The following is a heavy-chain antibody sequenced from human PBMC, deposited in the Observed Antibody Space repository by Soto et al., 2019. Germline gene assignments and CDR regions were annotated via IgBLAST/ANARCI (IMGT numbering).Heavy chain of an antibody. J-gene: IGHJ3*02. CDR3: ARDAYYAASGSYHGAFDI. V-gene: IGHV3-33*01. CDR1: EFTFRNYG. D-gene: IGHD3-10*01. CDR2: IWYDGSNK. Sequence: QVQLVESGGGVVQPGRSLRLSCAASEFTFRNYGMHWVRQAPGKGLEWVAVIWYDGSNKYYADSVKGRFIISRDNSKSRLYLQMDSLRAEDTAVYYCARDAYYAASGSYHGAFDIWGQGTLVTVSS.